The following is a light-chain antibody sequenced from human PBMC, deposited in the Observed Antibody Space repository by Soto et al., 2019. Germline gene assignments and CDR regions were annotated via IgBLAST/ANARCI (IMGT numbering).Light chain of an antibody. CDR1: ESVSSN. V-gene: IGKV3-15*01. CDR2: GAS. Sequence: EVVMTQSPATLSVSPGERATLSCRASESVSSNLAWYQQKPGQAPRLLIYGASTRATAIPARFSGTGSGTDFTLTISRLEPEDFAVYYCHQYGSSPLTFGGGTKVDIK. CDR3: HQYGSSPLT. J-gene: IGKJ4*01.